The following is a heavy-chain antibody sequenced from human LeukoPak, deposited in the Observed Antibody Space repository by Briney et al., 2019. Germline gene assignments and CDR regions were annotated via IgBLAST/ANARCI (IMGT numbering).Heavy chain of an antibody. Sequence: ASVKVSCKASGYTFTSYDINWVRQATGQGLEWMGWMNPNSGNTGYARKFQGRVTMTRNTSISTAYMELSSLRSEDTAVYYCARGNSSSWYNYYYYMDVWGKGTTVTGSS. J-gene: IGHJ6*03. D-gene: IGHD6-13*01. CDR2: MNPNSGNT. V-gene: IGHV1-8*01. CDR3: ARGNSSSWYNYYYYMDV. CDR1: GYTFTSYD.